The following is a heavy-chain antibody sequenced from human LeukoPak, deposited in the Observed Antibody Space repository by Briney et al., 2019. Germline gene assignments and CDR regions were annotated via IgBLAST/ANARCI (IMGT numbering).Heavy chain of an antibody. D-gene: IGHD6-19*01. J-gene: IGHJ2*01. CDR3: ARAEGYSRGWRPGWYFDP. CDR2: IYYSGST. V-gene: IGHV4-59*01. CDR1: GGSISSYY. Sequence: PSQTLSLTCTVSGGSISSYYWSWIRQPPGKGLEWIGYIYYSGSTNYNPSLKSRVTISVDTSKKQFSLKLSSVTAADTAVYYCARAEGYSRGWRPGWYFDPWGRATLVTVSS.